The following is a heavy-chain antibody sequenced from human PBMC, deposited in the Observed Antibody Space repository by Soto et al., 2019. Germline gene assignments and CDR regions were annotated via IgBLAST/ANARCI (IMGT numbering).Heavy chain of an antibody. CDR2: FYHSGNS. CDR3: VSKLGPYYYGLDV. J-gene: IGHJ6*02. V-gene: IGHV4-59*12. D-gene: IGHD3-16*01. CDR1: GGSIRGYY. Sequence: SETQSLTCSASGGSIRGYYWSWIRQTPEKGLEWIGYFYHSGNSNYNPSLKSRVTISVDTSKNQFSLSLTSVTAADTAVYYCVSKLGPYYYGLDVWGQGSTVTVSS.